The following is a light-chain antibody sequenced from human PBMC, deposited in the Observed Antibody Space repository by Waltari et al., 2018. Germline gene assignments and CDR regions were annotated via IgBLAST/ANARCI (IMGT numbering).Light chain of an antibody. CDR2: EDT. J-gene: IGLJ2*01. V-gene: IGLV3-10*01. CDR1: AFPKKX. CDR3: YSXHSSGKV. Sequence: ELXXPPSVXVSPGXTXRITCSGDAFPKKXAYWYQQKSGQAPVLVIYEDTKRPSGXPGXFSXSXXGXVATLTISGAQVDDEAXXXCYSXHSSGKVFGXXXXLTVL.